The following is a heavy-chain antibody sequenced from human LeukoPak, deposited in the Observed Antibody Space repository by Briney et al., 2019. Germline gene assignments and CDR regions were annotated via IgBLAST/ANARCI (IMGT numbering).Heavy chain of an antibody. CDR2: INHSGST. J-gene: IGHJ4*02. V-gene: IGHV4-34*01. CDR3: ARGGNWNDVGY. CDR1: GGSFSGYY. Sequence: SETLPLTCAVYGGSFSGYYWSWIRQPPGKGLEWIGEINHSGSTNYNPSLKNRVTISVDTSKNQFSLKLSSVTAADTAVYYCARGGNWNDVGYWGQGTLVTVSS. D-gene: IGHD1-1*01.